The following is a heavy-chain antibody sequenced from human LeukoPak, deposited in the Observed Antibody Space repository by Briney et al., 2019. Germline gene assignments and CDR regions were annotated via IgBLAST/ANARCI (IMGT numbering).Heavy chain of an antibody. Sequence: PGGSLRLSCAASGFIFSNVWMSWVRQAPGKGLECIGRIKTKDVGGTTDYAAPVKGRFTLSRDDSKSTLWLQMNSLKTEDTAVYYCTTDFMQGYFADWGQGTPVTVSS. CDR1: GFIFSNVW. CDR2: IKTKDVGGTT. V-gene: IGHV3-15*01. J-gene: IGHJ4*02. CDR3: TTDFMQGYFAD.